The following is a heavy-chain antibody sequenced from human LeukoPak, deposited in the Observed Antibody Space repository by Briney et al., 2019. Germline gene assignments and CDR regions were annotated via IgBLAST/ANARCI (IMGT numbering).Heavy chain of an antibody. CDR3: ARGKVRGIAAAGIWFDP. CDR2: INHSGST. Sequence: PSETLSLTCAVYGGSFSGYYWSWIRQPPGKGLEWIGEINHSGSTNYNPSLKSRATISVDTSKNQFSLKLSSVTAADTAVYYCARGKVRGIAAAGIWFDPWGQGTLVTVSS. V-gene: IGHV4-34*01. J-gene: IGHJ5*02. CDR1: GGSFSGYY. D-gene: IGHD6-13*01.